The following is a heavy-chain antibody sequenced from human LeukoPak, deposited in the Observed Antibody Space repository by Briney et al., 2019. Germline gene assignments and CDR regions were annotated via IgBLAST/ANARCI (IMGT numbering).Heavy chain of an antibody. J-gene: IGHJ4*02. CDR1: GFTFSSYA. V-gene: IGHV3-30*04. Sequence: GGSLRLSCAASGFTFSSYAMHWVRQAPGKGLAGVAVISYDGSNKYYADSVKGRFTISRDNSKNTLYLQMNSLRAEDAAVYYCARVQRQWELLIAYFDYWGQGTLVTVSS. D-gene: IGHD1-26*01. CDR3: ARVQRQWELLIAYFDY. CDR2: ISYDGSNK.